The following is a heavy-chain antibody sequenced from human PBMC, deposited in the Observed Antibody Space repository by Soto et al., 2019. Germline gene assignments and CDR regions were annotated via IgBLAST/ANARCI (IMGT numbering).Heavy chain of an antibody. CDR1: GGTFSSYA. Sequence: EASVKVSCKASGGTFSSYAISWVRQAPGQGLEWMGGIIPIFGTANYAQKFQGRVTITADESTSTAYMELSSLRSEDTAVYYCQARFHEHALDIWGQGTMVTVSS. CDR3: QARFHEHALDI. J-gene: IGHJ3*02. V-gene: IGHV1-69*13. D-gene: IGHD2-21*01. CDR2: IIPIFGTA.